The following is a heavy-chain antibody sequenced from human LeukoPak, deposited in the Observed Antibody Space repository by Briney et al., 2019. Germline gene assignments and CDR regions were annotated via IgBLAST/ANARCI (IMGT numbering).Heavy chain of an antibody. CDR2: IYPGDSDT. J-gene: IGHJ4*02. V-gene: IGHV5-51*01. CDR1: GYSFTSYW. Sequence: GESLKISCKGSGYSFTSYWIGWVRQMPGKGLEWMGIIYPGDSDTRYSPSFQGQVTISADKSISTAYLQWSSLKASDTAMYYCARQGDDSTRYYDIYFDYWGQGTLVTVSS. CDR3: ARQGDDSTRYYDIYFDY. D-gene: IGHD3-22*01.